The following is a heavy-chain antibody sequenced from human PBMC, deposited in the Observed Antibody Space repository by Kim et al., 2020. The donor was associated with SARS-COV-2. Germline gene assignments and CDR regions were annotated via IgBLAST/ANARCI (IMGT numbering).Heavy chain of an antibody. V-gene: IGHV3-20*03. J-gene: IGHJ4*02. Sequence: YADSVKGRFTISRDNAKNSLYLQMNSLRAEDTALYYCARDPYGGYGDGHWGQGTLVTVSS. D-gene: IGHD4-17*01. CDR3: ARDPYGGYGDGH.